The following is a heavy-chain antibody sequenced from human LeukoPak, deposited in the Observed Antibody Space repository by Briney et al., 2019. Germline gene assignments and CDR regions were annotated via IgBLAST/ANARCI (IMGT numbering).Heavy chain of an antibody. Sequence: TGGSLRLSCAASGFTFSSYSMNWVRRAPGKGLEWVSSISSSSSYIYYADSVKGRFTISRDNAKNSLYLQMNSLRAEDTAVYYCARDVGFLYGYFDYWGQGTLVTVSS. J-gene: IGHJ4*02. CDR2: ISSSSSYI. CDR3: ARDVGFLYGYFDY. V-gene: IGHV3-21*01. CDR1: GFTFSSYS. D-gene: IGHD1-26*01.